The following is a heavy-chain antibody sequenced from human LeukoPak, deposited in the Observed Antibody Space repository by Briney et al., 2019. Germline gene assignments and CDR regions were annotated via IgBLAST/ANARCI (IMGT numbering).Heavy chain of an antibody. CDR3: ARYHYDSSGYYYALDY. J-gene: IGHJ4*02. CDR1: GSTFSSYE. Sequence: PGGSLRLSCAASGSTFSSYEMNWVRQAPGKGLEWVSYISSSGSTIYYADSVKGRFTISRDNAKNSLYLQMNSLRAEDTAVYYCARYHYDSSGYYYALDYWGQGTLVTVSS. CDR2: ISSSGSTI. V-gene: IGHV3-48*03. D-gene: IGHD3-22*01.